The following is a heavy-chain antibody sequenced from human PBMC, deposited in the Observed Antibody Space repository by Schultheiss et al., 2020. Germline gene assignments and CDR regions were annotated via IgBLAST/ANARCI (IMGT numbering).Heavy chain of an antibody. J-gene: IGHJ4*02. D-gene: IGHD4-23*01. CDR3: AKGRYGGNFLYFDY. V-gene: IGHV3-23*01. Sequence: GGSLRLSCAASGFTFSSYGMHWVRQAPGKGLEWVSAISGSGGSTYYADSVKGRFTISRDNSKNTLYLQMNSLRAEDTAVYYCAKGRYGGNFLYFDYWGQGTLVTVSS. CDR1: GFTFSSYG. CDR2: ISGSGGST.